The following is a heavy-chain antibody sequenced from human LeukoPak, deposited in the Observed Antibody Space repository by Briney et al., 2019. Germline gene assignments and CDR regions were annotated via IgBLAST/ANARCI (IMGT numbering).Heavy chain of an antibody. D-gene: IGHD3-10*01. CDR3: ARGVLLWFGELLSYNWFDP. J-gene: IGHJ5*02. Sequence: PSETLSLTCAVYGXSFSGYYWSWIRQPPGKGLEWIVEINHSGSTNYNPSLKRGATISVDTSKNPFSLKLSSVTAADTAVYYCARGVLLWFGELLSYNWFDPWGQGTLVTVSS. V-gene: IGHV4-34*01. CDR2: INHSGST. CDR1: GXSFSGYY.